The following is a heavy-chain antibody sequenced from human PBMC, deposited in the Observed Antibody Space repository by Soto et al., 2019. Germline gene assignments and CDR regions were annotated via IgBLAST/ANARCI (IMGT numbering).Heavy chain of an antibody. V-gene: IGHV4-39*01. J-gene: IGHJ4*02. CDR2: IYYSGST. CDR3: ARRPIITIFGVAHDY. D-gene: IGHD3-3*01. Sequence: SETLALSCTVCGCSICSSSYYWGWIRQPPGKGLEWIGSIYYSGSTYYNPSLKSRVTISVDTSKNQFSLKLSSVTAADTAVYYCARRPIITIFGVAHDYWGQGTLVTVSS. CDR1: GCSICSSSYY.